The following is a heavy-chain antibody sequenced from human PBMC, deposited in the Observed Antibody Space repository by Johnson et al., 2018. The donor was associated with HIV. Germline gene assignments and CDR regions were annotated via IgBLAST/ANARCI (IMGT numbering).Heavy chain of an antibody. D-gene: IGHD6-6*01. CDR1: GFKYA. V-gene: IGHV3-66*02. Sequence: VQLVESGGGLVQPGGSLRVSCAASGFKYAASGLAFSNYAVKWASHTPGGDGGTPWYADSVKGRFTISRDNSRDTVHLQMNSLRSEDTAVYYCASRGREIVAARILGAFDIWGQGTMVTVSS. J-gene: IGHJ3*02. CDR2: TPGGDGGTP. CDR3: ASRGREIVAARILGAFDI.